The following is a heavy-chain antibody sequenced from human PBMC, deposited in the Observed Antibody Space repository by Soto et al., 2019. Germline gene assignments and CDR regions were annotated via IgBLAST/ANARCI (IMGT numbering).Heavy chain of an antibody. V-gene: IGHV3-21*01. Sequence: EVQLVESGGGLVKPGGSLRLSCAASGFTFSSYSMNWVRQAPGKGLEWVSSISSSSSYIYYADSVKGRFTISSDNAKNSLYQQMNSLRAEDTAVYYRARGSDIEYWGQGTLVNGSS. CDR2: ISSSSSYI. CDR1: GFTFSSYS. CDR3: ARGSDIEY. D-gene: IGHD3-9*01. J-gene: IGHJ4*02.